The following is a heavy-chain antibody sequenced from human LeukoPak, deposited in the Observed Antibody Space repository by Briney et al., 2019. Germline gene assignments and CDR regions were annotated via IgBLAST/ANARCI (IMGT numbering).Heavy chain of an antibody. J-gene: IGHJ5*02. CDR3: AKDLFGYCSSTSCYPHNWFDP. D-gene: IGHD2-2*01. CDR1: GFTFSSYG. V-gene: IGHV3-30*02. Sequence: GGSLRLSCAASGFTFSSYGMHWVRQAPGKGLEWVAFIRYDGSNKYYADPVKGRLPISRDNSKNTLYLQMNSLRAEDTAVYYCAKDLFGYCSSTSCYPHNWFDPWGQGTLVTVSS. CDR2: IRYDGSNK.